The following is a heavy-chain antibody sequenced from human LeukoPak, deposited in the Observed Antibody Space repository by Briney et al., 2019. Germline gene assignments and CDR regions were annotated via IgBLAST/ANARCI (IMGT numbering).Heavy chain of an antibody. V-gene: IGHV4-39*01. CDR2: IYYSGTT. Sequence: SETLSLTCTVSGGSISISSDYWGWIRQPPGKGLEWIGDIYYSGTTNYNPSLKSRVTMSVDTSKNQFSLKLNSATAADTAGYYCARRLSTRSYYLDDWGQGTLVTVSS. CDR1: GGSISISSDY. J-gene: IGHJ4*02. CDR3: ARRLSTRSYYLDD. D-gene: IGHD2/OR15-2a*01.